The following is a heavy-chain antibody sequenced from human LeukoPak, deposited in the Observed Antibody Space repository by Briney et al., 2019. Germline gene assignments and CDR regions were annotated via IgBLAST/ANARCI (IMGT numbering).Heavy chain of an antibody. CDR3: ARGAKADY. CDR1: GGSFSGYY. J-gene: IGHJ4*02. Sequence: PSETLSLTCAVYGGSFSGYYWSWIRQPPGKGLEWIGEINHSGSTNYNLSLKSRVTISVDTSKNQFSLKLSSVTAADTAVYYCARGAKADYWGQGTLVTVSS. CDR2: INHSGST. V-gene: IGHV4-34*01.